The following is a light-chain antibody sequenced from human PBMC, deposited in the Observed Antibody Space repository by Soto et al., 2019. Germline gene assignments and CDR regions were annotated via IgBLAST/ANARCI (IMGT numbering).Light chain of an antibody. Sequence: QSVLTQPPSASGTPGQRVTISCSGSSSNIGSNTVNWYQQFPGTAPKLLIYSHNQRPSGVPDRFSGSKSGTSASLAISGLQSEDEADYYCAAWDASLSSVVFGGGTQLTVL. V-gene: IGLV1-44*01. CDR3: AAWDASLSSVV. CDR1: SSNIGSNT. J-gene: IGLJ2*01. CDR2: SHN.